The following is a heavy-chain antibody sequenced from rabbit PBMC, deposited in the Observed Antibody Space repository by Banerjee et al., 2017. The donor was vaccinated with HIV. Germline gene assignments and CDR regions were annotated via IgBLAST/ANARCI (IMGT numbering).Heavy chain of an antibody. CDR2: IYAGSSGST. D-gene: IGHD4-1*01. Sequence: QSLEESGGDLVKPEGSLTLTCTASGFSFSSNYYMCWVRQAPGKGLEWIACIYAGSSGSTQYANWAKGRFTISRTSSTTVTLQMTSLTAADTATYFCARDLAGVIGWNFGLWGQGTLVTVS. J-gene: IGHJ4*01. V-gene: IGHV1S40*01. CDR3: ARDLAGVIGWNFGL. CDR1: GFSFSSNYY.